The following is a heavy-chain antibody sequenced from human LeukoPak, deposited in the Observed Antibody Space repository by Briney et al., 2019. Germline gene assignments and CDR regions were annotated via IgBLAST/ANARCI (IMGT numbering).Heavy chain of an antibody. CDR1: GFAFSSYW. CDR3: APEGGYSYDY. J-gene: IGHJ4*02. Sequence: QPGGTLRLSCEASGFAFSSYWMHWVRQTPGKGLLWVSRINSDGSTTAYADSVKGRFTISRDNAKNTLYLQMNSLTAEDTAVYYCAPEGGYSYDYWGQGALVTVSS. CDR2: INSDGSTT. D-gene: IGHD5-18*01. V-gene: IGHV3-74*01.